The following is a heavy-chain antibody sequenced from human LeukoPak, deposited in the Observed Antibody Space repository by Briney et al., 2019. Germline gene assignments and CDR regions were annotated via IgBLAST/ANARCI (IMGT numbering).Heavy chain of an antibody. D-gene: IGHD5-24*01. CDR2: IRSKTYGGTT. V-gene: IGHV3-49*04. J-gene: IGHJ4*02. CDR3: TRGRDGYDY. CDR1: GFTFGHYA. Sequence: GGSLRLSCTASGFTFGHYAMSWVRQAPGKGLEWVGFIRSKTYGGTTEFAASVKGRFTISRDDSKSIAYLQMNSLKTEDTAVYYCTRGRDGYDYWGQGTLVTVSS.